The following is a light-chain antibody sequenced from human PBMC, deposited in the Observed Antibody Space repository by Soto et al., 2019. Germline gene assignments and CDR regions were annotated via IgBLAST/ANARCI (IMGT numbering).Light chain of an antibody. J-gene: IGKJ4*01. CDR2: DAS. Sequence: EIVLTHSPATLSLSPGERATLSCRASQSVSSYLAWYQQKPGQAPRLLIYDASNRATGIPARFSGSGSGTDFTLTISSLEPEDFAVYYCQQRSFLPLTFGGGAIVDIK. V-gene: IGKV3-11*01. CDR3: QQRSFLPLT. CDR1: QSVSSY.